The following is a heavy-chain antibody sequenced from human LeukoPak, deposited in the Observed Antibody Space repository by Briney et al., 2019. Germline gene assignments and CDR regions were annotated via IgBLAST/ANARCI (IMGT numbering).Heavy chain of an antibody. D-gene: IGHD2-21*01. Sequence: SETLSLTCTVSGGSISSYYWSWIRQPAGKGLEWIGRIYTSGSTNYNPSLKSRVTMSVDTSKNQFSLKLSSVTAADTAVYYCAGALDYSYEDAFDIWGQGTMVTVSS. CDR1: GGSISSYY. CDR2: IYTSGST. J-gene: IGHJ3*02. CDR3: AGALDYSYEDAFDI. V-gene: IGHV4-4*07.